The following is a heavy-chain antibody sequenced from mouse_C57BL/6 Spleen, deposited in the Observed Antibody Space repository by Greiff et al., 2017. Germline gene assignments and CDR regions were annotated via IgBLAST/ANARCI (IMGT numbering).Heavy chain of an antibody. CDR1: GYTFTDYN. CDR2: INPNNGGT. Sequence: EVQLQQSGPELVKPGASVKMSCKASGYTFTDYNMHWVKQSHGKSLEWIGYINPNNGGTSYNQKFKGKATLTVNKSSSTAYMELRSLTSEDSAVYYCARVIYYYGSGGYWGQGTTLTVSS. V-gene: IGHV1-22*01. CDR3: ARVIYYYGSGGY. J-gene: IGHJ2*01. D-gene: IGHD1-1*01.